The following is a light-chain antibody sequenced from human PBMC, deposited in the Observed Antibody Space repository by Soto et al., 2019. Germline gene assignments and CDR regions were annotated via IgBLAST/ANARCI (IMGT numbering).Light chain of an antibody. Sequence: QSVLTQSPSASASLGASVKLTCTLSSGHSNYAIAWQQQQPEKGPRYLMRLNNDGSHTKGDGIPSRFSGSSSGAERYLTISSVQSEDEDYYYCQTWGTGTVVFGGGTKLTVL. CDR2: LNNDGSH. CDR1: SGHSNYA. J-gene: IGLJ2*01. CDR3: QTWGTGTVV. V-gene: IGLV4-69*01.